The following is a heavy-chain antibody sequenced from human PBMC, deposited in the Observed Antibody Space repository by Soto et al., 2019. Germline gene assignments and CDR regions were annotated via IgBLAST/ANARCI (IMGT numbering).Heavy chain of an antibody. V-gene: IGHV1-58*01. D-gene: IGHD2-21*01. CDR2: IDVGSGNA. J-gene: IGHJ6*02. CDR3: ARGSDLNAMDV. Sequence: SVKVSCKTSGFTFSTSAVHWVRQARGHRLQWIGWIDVGSGNANYAQMFQERVTISRDMSISTAYMELSSLRPEDTAVYYCARGSDLNAMDVWGQGTTVTVSS. CDR1: GFTFSTSA.